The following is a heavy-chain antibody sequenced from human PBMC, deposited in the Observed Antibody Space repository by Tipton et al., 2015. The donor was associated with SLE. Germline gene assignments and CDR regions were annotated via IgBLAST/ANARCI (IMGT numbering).Heavy chain of an antibody. V-gene: IGHV3-21*04. Sequence: SLRLSCAASGFTFSNYAMHWVRQAPGKGLEWVSSISSSSNYIYYAASVKGRFTISKDYSTTTLSLQMDSLRVEDTAMYYCAKGDITTFEFWGQGTLVTVSS. CDR3: AKGDITTFEF. CDR2: ISSSSNYI. J-gene: IGHJ4*02. CDR1: GFTFSNYA. D-gene: IGHD1-1*01.